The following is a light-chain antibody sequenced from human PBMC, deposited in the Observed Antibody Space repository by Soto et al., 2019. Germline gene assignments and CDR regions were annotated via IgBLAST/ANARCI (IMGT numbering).Light chain of an antibody. Sequence: QSALAQPASVSGSPGQSITISCTGTSSDVGSYNYVSWYQQHPGKAPKLIIYEVSYRPSGVSNRFSGSKSGNTASLTISGLQAEDEADYYCSSFTTTNTLVVFGGGTKVTVL. CDR3: SSFTTTNTLVV. CDR1: SSDVGSYNY. CDR2: EVS. V-gene: IGLV2-14*01. J-gene: IGLJ2*01.